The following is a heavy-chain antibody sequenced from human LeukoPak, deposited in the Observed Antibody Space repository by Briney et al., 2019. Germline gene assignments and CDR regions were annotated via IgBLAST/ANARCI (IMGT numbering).Heavy chain of an antibody. V-gene: IGHV3-23*01. CDR3: ARDKEMVDAFDI. CDR2: ISGSGGST. D-gene: IGHD2-8*01. Sequence: PGGSLRLSCAASGFTFSGYVMTWVRQPPGKGLQWVADISGSGGSTYYADSVKGRFSISRDNSKNTLYLQMNSLRAEDTAVYYCARDKEMVDAFDIWGQGTMVTVSS. J-gene: IGHJ3*02. CDR1: GFTFSGYV.